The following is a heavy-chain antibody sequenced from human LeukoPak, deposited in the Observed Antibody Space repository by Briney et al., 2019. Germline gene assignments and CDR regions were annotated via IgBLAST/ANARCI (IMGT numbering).Heavy chain of an antibody. D-gene: IGHD3-3*01. Sequence: PSDTLSLTRTVSGGSISSSIYYWGWIRQPPGKWLEWRATIHYIRSPYYNPSLKSRVTISVDTSKNQFSLKLSSVTAADTAVYYCARRRKSFGVAVDWGQGTLVTVSS. CDR2: IHYIRSP. CDR1: GGSISSSIYY. CDR3: ARRRKSFGVAVD. J-gene: IGHJ4*02. V-gene: IGHV4-39*01.